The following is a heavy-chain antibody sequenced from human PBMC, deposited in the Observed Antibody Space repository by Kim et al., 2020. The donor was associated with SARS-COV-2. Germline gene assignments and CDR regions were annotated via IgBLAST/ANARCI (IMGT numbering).Heavy chain of an antibody. V-gene: IGHV4-39*01. J-gene: IGHJ4*02. CDR1: GGPIRSSNYY. D-gene: IGHD4-17*01. CDR2: IYYSGST. CDR3: ARTTGTYKYYFDY. Sequence: SETLSLTCTVSGGPIRSSNYYWGWIRQPPGKGLEWIGSIYYSGSTYYNPSLKSRVTTSVDTSTNQFSLSLSSVTAADTAVYYCARTTGTYKYYFDYWGQGTLVTVSS.